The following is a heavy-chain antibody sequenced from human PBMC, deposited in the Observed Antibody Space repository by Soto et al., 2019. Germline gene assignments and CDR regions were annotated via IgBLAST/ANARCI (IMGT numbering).Heavy chain of an antibody. CDR1: DDSFSGADYY. D-gene: IGHD2-21*01. CDR3: WGGAGYNDCLRSFDV. CDR2: TYYNGDT. Sequence: PETLSLTCTVSDDSFSGADYYWGWIRQRLGKGPEWIWYTYYNGDTKYNPALKSRVTMYFNATKNQFLLRLSDVTGADHAVYFCWGGAGYNDCLRSFDVWGRGTMVTVSS. V-gene: IGHV4-61*08. J-gene: IGHJ6*02.